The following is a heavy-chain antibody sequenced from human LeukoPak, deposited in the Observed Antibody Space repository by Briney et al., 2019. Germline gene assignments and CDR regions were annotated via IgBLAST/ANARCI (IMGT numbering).Heavy chain of an antibody. CDR2: MNANSGDT. CDR1: GYTFTSYD. Sequence: EASVKVSCKASGYTFTSYDINWVRQATGQGLEWMGWMNANSGDTGYAQNFQGRVTMTRNTSISTAYMELSSLRSEDTAIYYCARGGTYLPFGNWGQGTLVTVSS. J-gene: IGHJ4*01. CDR3: ARGGTYLPFGN. V-gene: IGHV1-8*01. D-gene: IGHD3-3*01.